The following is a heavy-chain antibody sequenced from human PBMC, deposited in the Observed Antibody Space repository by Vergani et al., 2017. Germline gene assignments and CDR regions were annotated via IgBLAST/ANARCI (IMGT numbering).Heavy chain of an antibody. CDR1: GYSISSGYF. J-gene: IGHJ5*02. V-gene: IGHV4-38-2*02. Sequence: QVQLQESGPRLVKPSETLSLICSVSGYSISSGYFWGWLRQSPGKGLEWLGTIDRTGRTHLSPSLKSRLTISVDTTKNQFSLRLTSATAADTAVYYCAGDTHSWKRADRWGQGLLVSVSS. D-gene: IGHD1-1*01. CDR3: AGDTHSWKRADR. CDR2: IDRTGRT.